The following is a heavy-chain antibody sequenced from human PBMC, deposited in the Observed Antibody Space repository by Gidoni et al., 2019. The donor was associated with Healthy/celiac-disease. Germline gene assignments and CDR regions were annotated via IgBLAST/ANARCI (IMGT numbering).Heavy chain of an antibody. CDR3: TRGRHDFWSGYYSIFDY. D-gene: IGHD3-3*01. CDR2: IRSKAYGGTT. J-gene: IGHJ4*02. CDR1: GFTFGDYA. V-gene: IGHV3-49*03. Sequence: EVQLVESGGGLVQPGRSLRLSCTASGFTFGDYAMSWFRQAPGKGLEWVGFIRSKAYGGTTEYAASVKGRFTISRDDFKSIAYLQMNSLKTEDTAVYYCTRGRHDFWSGYYSIFDYWGQGTLVTVSS.